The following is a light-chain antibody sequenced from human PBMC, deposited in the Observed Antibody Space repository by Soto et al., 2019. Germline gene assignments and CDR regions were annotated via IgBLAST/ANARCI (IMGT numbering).Light chain of an antibody. CDR1: SSDVGSYNF. J-gene: IGLJ1*01. CDR2: EGS. CDR3: CSYAGSSTYV. V-gene: IGLV2-23*01. Sequence: QSALTQPASVSGSPGQSITISCTGTSSDVGSYNFVSWYQQHPGKAPKLMIYEGSKRPSGVSNRFSGSKSGNTASLTISGLQAEDEADDYCCSYAGSSTYVFGTGTKLTVL.